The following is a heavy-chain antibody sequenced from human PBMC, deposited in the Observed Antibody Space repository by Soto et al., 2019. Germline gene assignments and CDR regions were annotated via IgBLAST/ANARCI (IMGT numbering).Heavy chain of an antibody. CDR1: GGTFSSYA. V-gene: IGHV1-69*06. CDR2: IIPIFGTA. D-gene: IGHD2-2*01. CDR3: ASSVPAAPPRFDAFDI. Sequence: GASVKVSCKASGGTFSSYAISWVRQAPGQGLEWMGGIIPIFGTANYAQKFQGRVTITAGKSTSTAYMELSSLRSEDTAVYYCASSVPAAPPRFDAFDIWGQGTMVTVSS. J-gene: IGHJ3*02.